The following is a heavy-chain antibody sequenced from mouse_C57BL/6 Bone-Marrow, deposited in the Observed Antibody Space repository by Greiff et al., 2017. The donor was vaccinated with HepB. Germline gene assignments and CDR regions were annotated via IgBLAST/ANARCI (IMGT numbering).Heavy chain of an antibody. CDR1: GYTFTSYW. V-gene: IGHV1-69*01. CDR2: IDPSDSYT. J-gene: IGHJ2*01. CDR3: ARSETAQATDY. Sequence: QVQLKESGAELVMPGASVKLSCKASGYTFTSYWMHWVKQRPGQGLEWIGEIDPSDSYTNYNQKFKGKSTLTVDKSSSTAYMQLSSLTSEDSAVYYCARSETAQATDYWGQGTTLTVSS. D-gene: IGHD3-2*02.